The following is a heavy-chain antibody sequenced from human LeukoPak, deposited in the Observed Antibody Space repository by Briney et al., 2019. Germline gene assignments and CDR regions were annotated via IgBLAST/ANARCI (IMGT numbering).Heavy chain of an antibody. CDR1: GFTFDDYA. Sequence: PGGSLRLSCAASGFTFDDYAMHWVRQAPGKGLEGVSGISWNSGSIGYADCVKGRFTISRDNAKNSLYLQMNSLRAEDTALYYCARGGYYDSSGYTLWGRGTLVTDSS. CDR3: ARGGYYDSSGYTL. V-gene: IGHV3-9*01. D-gene: IGHD3-22*01. J-gene: IGHJ2*01. CDR2: ISWNSGSI.